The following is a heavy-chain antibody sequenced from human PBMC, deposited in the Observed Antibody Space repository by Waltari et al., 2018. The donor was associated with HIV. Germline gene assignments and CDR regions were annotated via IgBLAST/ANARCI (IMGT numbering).Heavy chain of an antibody. Sequence: QVQLQESGPTLVKPSETLSLLCTISGSSITHASYWGWIRQPPGKGLEWIANLYPGGSSYYSPSLKNRVATSLDTSKSHFSLRLTSVTAADTAIYYCARSPRSSYSKGFINRGQGILVTVTS. D-gene: IGHD3-10*01. CDR3: ARSPRSSYSKGFIN. CDR1: GSSITHASY. V-gene: IGHV4-38-2*02. J-gene: IGHJ4*02. CDR2: LYPGGSS.